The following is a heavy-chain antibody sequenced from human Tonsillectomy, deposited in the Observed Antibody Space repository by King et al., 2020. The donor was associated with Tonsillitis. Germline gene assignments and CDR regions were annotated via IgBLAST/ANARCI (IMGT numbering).Heavy chain of an antibody. CDR1: GFTCSNYW. J-gene: IGHJ4*02. Sequence: VQLVESGGGLVQPGGSLRISCAAAGFTCSNYWMSWVRQAPGKGLEWVANIKQDGSDKYNVDSVKGRFTISRENAKNSLYLQMNSLRAEDTAVYYCAPPGCCGDCPVGPFFYYWGQGALVTVSS. CDR2: IKQDGSDK. V-gene: IGHV3-7*03. CDR3: APPGCCGDCPVGPFFYY. D-gene: IGHD2-21*02.